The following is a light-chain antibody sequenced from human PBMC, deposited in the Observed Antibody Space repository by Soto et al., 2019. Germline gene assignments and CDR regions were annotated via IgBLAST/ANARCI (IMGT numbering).Light chain of an antibody. J-gene: IGLJ2*01. Sequence: ALTQPASVSGSPGQSITISCTGTISDISGYNFISWYQHHPGKAPKLVIYDVNNRPSGISYRFSGSKSGNTASLTISGLQAEDEADYYCASYTRTTTLVFGGGTKLTVL. CDR1: ISDISGYNF. CDR3: ASYTRTTTLV. CDR2: DVN. V-gene: IGLV2-14*01.